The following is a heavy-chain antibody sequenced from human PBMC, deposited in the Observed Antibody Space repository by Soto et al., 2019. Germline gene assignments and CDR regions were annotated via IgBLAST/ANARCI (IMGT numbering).Heavy chain of an antibody. V-gene: IGHV1-8*01. D-gene: IGHD4-17*01. CDR1: AYTFTSYY. CDR2: MNPNSGNT. J-gene: IGHJ5*02. Sequence: ASVNVSCNASAYTFTSYYINWVRQATGQGLEWMGWMNPNSGNTGYAQKFQGGVTMTRNTSISTAYMELSSLRSEDTAVYYCAREPGNYGDTLYNWFDPWGQGTLVTVSS. CDR3: AREPGNYGDTLYNWFDP.